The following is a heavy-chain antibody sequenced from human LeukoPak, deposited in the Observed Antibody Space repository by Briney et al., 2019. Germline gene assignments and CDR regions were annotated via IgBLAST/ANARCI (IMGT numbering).Heavy chain of an antibody. Sequence: KASETLSLTCAVYGGSSSAYYWSWIRQPPGKGLEWIGEINHSASTNYTPSLKSRVTISVDTSKNQCSLKLSSVTAADTAVYYCARGLPRRYFDWLRGYFDYWGQGTLVTVSS. CDR1: GGSSSAYY. V-gene: IGHV4-34*01. CDR2: INHSAST. CDR3: ARGLPRRYFDWLRGYFDY. D-gene: IGHD3-9*01. J-gene: IGHJ4*02.